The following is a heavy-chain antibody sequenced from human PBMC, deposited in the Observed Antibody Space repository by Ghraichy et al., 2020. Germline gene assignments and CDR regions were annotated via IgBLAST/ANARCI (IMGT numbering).Heavy chain of an antibody. CDR2: ISGSGNNI. Sequence: GGSLRLSCAASGFTFSDYYLNWIRQAPGKGLEWVSYISGSGNNIYYADSVKGRFTISRDNARNSLYLEMSSLRAEDTAVYYCARDKVAVAGTLSWGAPKTGLFHYYYGMDVWGQGTTVTVSS. V-gene: IGHV3-11*04. D-gene: IGHD6-19*01. CDR3: ARDKVAVAGTLSWGAPKTGLFHYYYGMDV. CDR1: GFTFSDYY. J-gene: IGHJ6*02.